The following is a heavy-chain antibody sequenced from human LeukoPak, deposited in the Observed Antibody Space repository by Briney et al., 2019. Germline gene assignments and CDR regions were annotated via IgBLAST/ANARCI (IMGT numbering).Heavy chain of an antibody. D-gene: IGHD1-26*01. CDR2: FDPEDGET. CDR1: GYTFTGYY. J-gene: IGHJ3*02. CDR3: ATIIVGATGDYYHDAFDI. V-gene: IGHV1-24*01. Sequence: ASVKVSCKASGYTFTGYYMHWVRQAPGKGLEWMGGFDPEDGETIYAQKFQGRVTMTEDTSTDTAYMELSSLRSEDTAVYYCATIIVGATGDYYHDAFDIWGQGTMVTVSS.